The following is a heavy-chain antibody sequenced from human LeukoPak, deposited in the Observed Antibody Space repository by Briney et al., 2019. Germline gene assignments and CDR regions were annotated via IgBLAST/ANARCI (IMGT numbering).Heavy chain of an antibody. D-gene: IGHD3-10*01. Sequence: GGSLRLSCAASGFTFSNDWMSWVRQAPGKGLEWVGRIKSKSEGGTTDYAAPVKGRFIISRDDSKNTLYLQMNSLKTEDTAVYYCGWLPGYWGQGTLVTVSS. CDR3: GWLPGY. CDR1: GFTFSNDW. CDR2: IKSKSEGGTT. J-gene: IGHJ4*02. V-gene: IGHV3-15*01.